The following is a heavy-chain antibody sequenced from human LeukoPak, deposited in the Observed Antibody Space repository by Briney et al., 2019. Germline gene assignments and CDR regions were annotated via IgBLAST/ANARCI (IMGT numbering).Heavy chain of an antibody. Sequence: SETLSLTCTVSGASFSSNTYYWAWIRQPPGKGLEWIGSIFNAGSTFYNPSLTSRVTISVDTSKNQFSLRLSSVTAAEPAMYYWARNIANLIGGGGIGAFDIWGQGKMVNVSS. J-gene: IGHJ3*02. CDR2: IFNAGST. CDR3: ARNIANLIGGGGIGAFDI. V-gene: IGHV4-39*01. D-gene: IGHD2/OR15-2a*01. CDR1: GASFSSNTYY.